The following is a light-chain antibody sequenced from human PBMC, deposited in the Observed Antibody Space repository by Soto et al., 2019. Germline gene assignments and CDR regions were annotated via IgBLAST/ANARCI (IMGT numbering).Light chain of an antibody. CDR1: QSISSW. CDR3: QQYNSYST. Sequence: DIQMTQSPSTLCASVGDRVTITCRASQSISSWLAWYQQKPGKDPKLLIYKASSLESGVPSRFSGSGSGTEFTLTISSLQPDDFATYYCQQYNSYSTFGQGTKVE. V-gene: IGKV1-5*03. CDR2: KAS. J-gene: IGKJ1*01.